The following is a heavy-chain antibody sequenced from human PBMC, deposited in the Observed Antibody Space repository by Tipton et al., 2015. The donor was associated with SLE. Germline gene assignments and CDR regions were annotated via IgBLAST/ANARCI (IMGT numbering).Heavy chain of an antibody. D-gene: IGHD3-22*01. Sequence: TLSLTCTVSGGSISSTSYYWGWIRQPPGKGLEWIGTIYYSGSTYYNPSLRSRVTTSLDTSKNQFSLKLSSVTAADTAVYYCARVFYDSSAYPYWYFDLWGRGTLVTVSS. V-gene: IGHV4-39*01. J-gene: IGHJ2*01. CDR1: GGSISSTSYY. CDR3: ARVFYDSSAYPYWYFDL. CDR2: IYYSGST.